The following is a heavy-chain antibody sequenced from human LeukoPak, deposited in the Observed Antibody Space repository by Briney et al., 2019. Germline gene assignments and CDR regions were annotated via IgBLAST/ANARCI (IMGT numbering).Heavy chain of an antibody. D-gene: IGHD5-18*01. CDR1: GFTFSTYA. V-gene: IGHV3-30*04. CDR2: ISYDGSSK. J-gene: IGHJ3*02. Sequence: GSLRLSCAASGFTFSTYAMHWVRQAPGKGLEWVAVISYDGSSKYYADSVKGRFTVSRDNSENTLYLQMNSLRAEDTAVYYCARARSSYGYGDAFDIWGQGTMVTVSS. CDR3: ARARSSYGYGDAFDI.